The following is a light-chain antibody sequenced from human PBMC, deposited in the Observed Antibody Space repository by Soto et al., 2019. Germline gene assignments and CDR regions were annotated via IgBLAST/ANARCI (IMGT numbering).Light chain of an antibody. CDR1: SNDVGGYPY. CDR3: CSYAVTNSFLV. V-gene: IGLV2-8*01. CDR2: EVS. J-gene: IGLJ2*01. Sequence: QSVLTQPPSASGSPGQSVTISCTGTSNDVGGYPYVSWYQQHPGKAPKLVIYEVSKRPSGVPDRLSGSKSGNTASLTVSGLQAEDEADYYCCSYAVTNSFLVFGGGTKLTVL.